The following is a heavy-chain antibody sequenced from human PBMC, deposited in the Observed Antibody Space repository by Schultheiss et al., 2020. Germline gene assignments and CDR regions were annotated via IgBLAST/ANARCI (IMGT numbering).Heavy chain of an antibody. CDR3: ARLGVRYQLWSNWFDP. J-gene: IGHJ5*02. CDR2: IYYSGST. V-gene: IGHV4-59*08. D-gene: IGHD2-2*01. CDR1: GGSISSYY. Sequence: SETLSLTCTVSGGSISSYYWSWIRQPPGKGLEWIGYIYYSGSTNYNPSLKSRVTISVDTSKNQFSLKLSSVTAADTAVYYCARLGVRYQLWSNWFDPWGKGTLVTVSS.